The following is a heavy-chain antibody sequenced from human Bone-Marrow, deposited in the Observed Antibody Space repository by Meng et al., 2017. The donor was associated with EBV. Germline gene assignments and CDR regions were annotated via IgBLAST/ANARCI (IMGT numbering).Heavy chain of an antibody. J-gene: IGHJ4*02. CDR2: LIPMSDAP. CDR1: GGSFRSDA. D-gene: IGHD3-10*01. V-gene: IGHV1-69*01. CDR3: ASESGRGFTPDY. Sequence: QVQLVRSGAEVKKPGSSVKVSCKTSGGSFRSDAISWVRQAPGQGLEWMGGLIPMSDAPHYAQKFQGRVTITADESTSTHYMDLSGLRSEDTAVYYCASESGRGFTPDYWGQGTLVTVFS.